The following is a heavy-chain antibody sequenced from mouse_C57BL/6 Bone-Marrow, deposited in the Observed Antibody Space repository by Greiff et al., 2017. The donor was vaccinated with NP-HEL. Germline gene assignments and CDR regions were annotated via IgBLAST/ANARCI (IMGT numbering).Heavy chain of an antibody. CDR2: IRSKSNNYAT. Sequence: EVKLVESGGGLVQPKGSLKLSCAASGFSFNTHAMNWVRQAPGKGLEWVARIRSKSNNYATYYADSVKDRFTISRDDSESMLYLQMNNLKTEDTAMYYCVRHHYYGSSSRYWYFDVWGTGTTVTVSS. V-gene: IGHV10-1*01. CDR3: VRHHYYGSSSRYWYFDV. CDR1: GFSFNTHA. D-gene: IGHD1-1*01. J-gene: IGHJ1*03.